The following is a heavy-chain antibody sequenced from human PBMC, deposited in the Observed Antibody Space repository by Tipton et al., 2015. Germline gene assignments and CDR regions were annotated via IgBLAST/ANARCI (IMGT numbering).Heavy chain of an antibody. Sequence: TLSLTCTVSGDSIVSSSFYWGWIRQPPGKGLEWIGTIYFSGSTSYNPSLKSRVTISVDTSRNQLSLKLTSVTAADTAVYYCARQRPTSSSWYARHPWFDSWGQGTLVTVSS. CDR1: GDSIVSSSFY. J-gene: IGHJ5*01. CDR2: IYFSGST. CDR3: ARQRPTSSSWYARHPWFDS. D-gene: IGHD6-13*01. V-gene: IGHV4-39*01.